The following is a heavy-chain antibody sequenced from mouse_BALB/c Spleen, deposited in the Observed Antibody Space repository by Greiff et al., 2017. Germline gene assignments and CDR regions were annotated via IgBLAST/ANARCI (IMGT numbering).Heavy chain of an antibody. D-gene: IGHD2-1*01. CDR1: GYTFTSYW. J-gene: IGHJ4*01. CDR3: ARTGGNYVNAMDY. CDR2: IDTSNSET. Sequence: VKLMESGPELVRPGASVKLSCKASGYTFTSYWMHWVRQRPGQGLEWIGMIDTSNSETRLNQNFKDKATLNVDKSSNTAYMQLSSLTSEDSAVYYCARTGGNYVNAMDYWGQGTSVTVSS. V-gene: IGHV1-69*02.